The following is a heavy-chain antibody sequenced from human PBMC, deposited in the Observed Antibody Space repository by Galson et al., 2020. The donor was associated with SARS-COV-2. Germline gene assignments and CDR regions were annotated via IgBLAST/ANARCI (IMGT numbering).Heavy chain of an antibody. CDR2: ISYHGSTT. D-gene: IGHD3-22*01. CDR1: GFTFSSYA. V-gene: IGHV3-30*04. CDR3: ATYYYDSSGYYGGWYVDL. Sequence: GGSLTLSCAASGFTFSSYAMHCVRQHPGQGLEWVAVISYHGSTTYSADSVKGRLTISRDNSKNTLYLQMNSLRAEDTAVYYCATYYYDSSGYYGGWYVDLWGRGTLVTVSS. J-gene: IGHJ2*01.